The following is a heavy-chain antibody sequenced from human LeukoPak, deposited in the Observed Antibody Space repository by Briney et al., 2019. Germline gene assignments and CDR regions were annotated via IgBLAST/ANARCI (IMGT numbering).Heavy chain of an antibody. D-gene: IGHD5-24*01. CDR2: ISSSGSTI. CDR3: ARGGWLQSVDDY. V-gene: IGHV3-48*03. J-gene: IGHJ4*02. Sequence: PGGSLRLSCAASGFTFSSYEMNWVRQAPGKGLEWVSYISSSGSTIYYADSVKGRFTISRDNAKNSLYLQMNSLRAEDTAVYYCARGGWLQSVDDYWGQGTLVTVSS. CDR1: GFTFSSYE.